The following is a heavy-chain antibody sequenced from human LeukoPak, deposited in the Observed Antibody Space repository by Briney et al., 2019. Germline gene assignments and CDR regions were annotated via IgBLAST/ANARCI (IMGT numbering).Heavy chain of an antibody. V-gene: IGHV1-2*06. Sequence: EASVKVSCKASAYSFTDYYIHWVRQAPGQGLEWMGRINPNTGVTDYAQIFKGRVTMTRDTFISTAYMELSRLGSDDTAVYYCARSSPTYYFDSSGYYYGDYWGQGTLVTVSS. CDR2: INPNTGVT. CDR3: ARSSPTYYFDSSGYYYGDY. J-gene: IGHJ4*02. CDR1: AYSFTDYY. D-gene: IGHD3-22*01.